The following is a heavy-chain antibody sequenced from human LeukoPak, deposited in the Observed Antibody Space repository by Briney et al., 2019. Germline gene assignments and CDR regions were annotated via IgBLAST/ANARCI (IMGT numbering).Heavy chain of an antibody. CDR1: GGSISSYY. CDR2: IYYSGST. CDR3: ARGTYYYGSGSPSLNY. D-gene: IGHD3-10*01. Sequence: SETLSLTCTVSGGSISSYYWSWIRQPPGKGLEWIGYIYYSGSTNYNPSLKSRVTISVDTSKNQFSLKLSSVTAADTAVYYCARGTYYYGSGSPSLNYWGQGTLVTVSS. J-gene: IGHJ4*02. V-gene: IGHV4-59*01.